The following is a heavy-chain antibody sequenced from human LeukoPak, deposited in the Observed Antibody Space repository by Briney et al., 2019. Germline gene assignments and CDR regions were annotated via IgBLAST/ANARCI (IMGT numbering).Heavy chain of an antibody. CDR3: AKEEWLGKMNYFDY. Sequence: GSLRLSCAASGFIVSGYAMHWVRQAPGKGLEWVAAISYDGNNHFYAASVKGRFTVSRDNSKSTMYLQLNSLRGEDTAVYYCAKEEWLGKMNYFDYWGQGTLVTVSS. V-gene: IGHV3-30*01. CDR2: ISYDGNNH. J-gene: IGHJ4*02. D-gene: IGHD3-3*01. CDR1: GFIVSGYA.